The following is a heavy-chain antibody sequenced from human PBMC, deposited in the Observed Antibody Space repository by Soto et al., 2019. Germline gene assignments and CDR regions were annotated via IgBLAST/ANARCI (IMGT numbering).Heavy chain of an antibody. D-gene: IGHD2-15*01. CDR2: IYYSGST. CDR1: GGSISSGGYY. Sequence: QVQLQESGPGLVKPSQTLSLTCTVSGGSISSGGYYWSWIRQHPGKGLEWIGYIYYSGSTYYNPSLKSRVTISVDTSKNQFSLKLSSVTAADTAVYYCARDPGVGVVAPRWFDPWGQGTLVTVSS. V-gene: IGHV4-31*03. J-gene: IGHJ5*02. CDR3: ARDPGVGVVAPRWFDP.